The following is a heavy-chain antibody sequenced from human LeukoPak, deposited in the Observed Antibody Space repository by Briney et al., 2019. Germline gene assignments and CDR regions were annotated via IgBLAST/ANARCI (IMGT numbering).Heavy chain of an antibody. D-gene: IGHD3-10*01. V-gene: IGHV4-59*01. Sequence: SETLSLTCTVSGGSISSYYWSWIRQPPGKGLEWIGYIYYSGSTSYNPSLKSRATISVDTSKNQLSLRLSSVTAADTAVYYCAREMETGSGAFDIWGQGTMVTVSS. CDR2: IYYSGST. J-gene: IGHJ3*02. CDR3: AREMETGSGAFDI. CDR1: GGSISSYY.